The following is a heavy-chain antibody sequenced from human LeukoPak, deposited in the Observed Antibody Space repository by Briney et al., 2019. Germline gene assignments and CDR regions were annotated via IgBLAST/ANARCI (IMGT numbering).Heavy chain of an antibody. J-gene: IGHJ4*02. V-gene: IGHV3-9*01. CDR1: GFTFDDYA. CDR3: AKEELVLYYFDY. D-gene: IGHD6-13*01. Sequence: QPGRSLRLSCAASGFTFDDYAMHWVRQAPGRGLEWVSGISWNSGSIGYADSVKGRFTISRDNAKNSLYLQMNSLRAEDTALYYCAKEELVLYYFDYWGQGTLVTVSS. CDR2: ISWNSGSI.